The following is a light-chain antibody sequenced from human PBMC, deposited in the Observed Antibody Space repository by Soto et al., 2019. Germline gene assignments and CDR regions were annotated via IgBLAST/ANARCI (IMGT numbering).Light chain of an antibody. CDR3: PQRSNLPST. J-gene: IGKJ3*01. V-gene: IGKV3-11*01. Sequence: EIVLRQSPATLSLSPGERATLSCRASQRVSSYLAWYQHKPGQAPRLLIYDASTRATGIPARCSGSGSGTDFTLTIGGLGLEDFAVYYGPQRSNLPSTFGPGTKVVIK. CDR1: QRVSSY. CDR2: DAS.